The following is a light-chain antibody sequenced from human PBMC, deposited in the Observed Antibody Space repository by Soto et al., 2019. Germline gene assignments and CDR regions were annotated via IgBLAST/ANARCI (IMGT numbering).Light chain of an antibody. CDR2: GAS. Sequence: EIVLTQSPGTLSLSPGERATLSCRASQSVSTYLAWYQQKLGQAPRLLIYGASNRATGIPARFSGSGSGTAFTLTISGLEPEDFAVYYCQQRSDRRTFGQGTKVEIK. V-gene: IGKV3-11*01. J-gene: IGKJ1*01. CDR3: QQRSDRRT. CDR1: QSVSTY.